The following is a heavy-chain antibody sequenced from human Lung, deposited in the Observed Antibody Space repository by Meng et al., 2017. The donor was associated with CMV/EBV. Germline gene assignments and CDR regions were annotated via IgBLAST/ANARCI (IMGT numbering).Heavy chain of an antibody. CDR1: GFTFSSYW. CDR3: ARDLRVRGVKGGSRYYGMDV. CDR2: INSDGSST. J-gene: IGHJ6*02. D-gene: IGHD3-10*01. Sequence: GGSXRLXCAASGFTFSSYWMHWVRQAPGKGLVWVSRINSDGSSTSYADSVKGRFTISRDNAKNTLYLQMNSLRAEDTAVYYCARDLRVRGVKGGSRYYGMDVWGQGTXVTVSS. V-gene: IGHV3-74*01.